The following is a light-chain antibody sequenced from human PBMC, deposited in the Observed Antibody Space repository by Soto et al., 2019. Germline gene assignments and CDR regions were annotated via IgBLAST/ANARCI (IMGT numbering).Light chain of an antibody. CDR2: WAS. CDR1: QSLYSSNHKNY. V-gene: IGKV4-1*01. J-gene: IGKJ4*01. Sequence: DLVLTPSPDALAVSLGPRATINCKSSQSLYSSNHKNYLTWYQQKPGQPPKLLIYWASTRESGVPARFSGSGSGTDFTLTISSLQAEDVAVYYCQQYYSTPLTFGGGTKVDIK. CDR3: QQYYSTPLT.